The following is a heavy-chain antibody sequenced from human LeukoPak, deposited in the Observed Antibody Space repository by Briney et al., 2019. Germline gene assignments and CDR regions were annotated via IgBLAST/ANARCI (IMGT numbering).Heavy chain of an antibody. CDR1: GDAFSSYA. Sequence: SVKVSCKASGDAFSSYAISWVRQAPGQGLEWMGGIIPRLGTTKYIEKFQGRITITTDESTTTAYMELTSLRSEDTAVYYCAADGTDWGQGTLVTVSS. J-gene: IGHJ4*02. CDR2: IIPRLGTT. V-gene: IGHV1-69*05. CDR3: AADGTD.